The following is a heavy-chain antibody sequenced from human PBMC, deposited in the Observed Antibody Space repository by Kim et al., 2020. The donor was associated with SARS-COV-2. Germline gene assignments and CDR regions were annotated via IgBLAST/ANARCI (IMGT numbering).Heavy chain of an antibody. CDR1: GFTFSSYW. V-gene: IGHV3-7*01. Sequence: GGSLRLSCAASGFTFSSYWMTWVRQAPGKGLEWVANIKKDGNQKYYVDSAKGRFTISRANAKNELYLQMNSLRAEDTAVYYCARDGDLYSTGKDAFDIWGQGTMVTVSS. J-gene: IGHJ3*02. CDR2: IKKDGNQK. D-gene: IGHD6-19*01. CDR3: ARDGDLYSTGKDAFDI.